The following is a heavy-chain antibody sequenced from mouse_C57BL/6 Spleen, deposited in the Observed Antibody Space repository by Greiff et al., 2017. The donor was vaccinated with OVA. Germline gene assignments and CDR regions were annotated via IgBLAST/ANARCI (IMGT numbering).Heavy chain of an antibody. V-gene: IGHV1-59*01. D-gene: IGHD1-1*01. CDR1: GYTFTSYW. CDR2: IDPSDSYT. Sequence: QVQLQQSGAELVRPGTSVKLSCKASGYTFTSYWMHWVKQRPGQGLEWIGVIDPSDSYTNYNQKFKGKATLTVDTSSSTAYMQLSSLTSEDSAVYYCARFSITTVVATPFDYWGQVTTLTVSS. CDR3: ARFSITTVVATPFDY. J-gene: IGHJ2*01.